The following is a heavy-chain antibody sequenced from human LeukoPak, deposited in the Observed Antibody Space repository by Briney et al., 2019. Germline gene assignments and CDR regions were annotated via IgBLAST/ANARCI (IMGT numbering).Heavy chain of an antibody. J-gene: IGHJ4*02. D-gene: IGHD1-26*01. Sequence: PGGSLRLSCAASGFIFSDYSMNWVRQAPGKGLEWVSSISSGSSYIYYADSVKGRFTISRDNGKTSLYLQMSSLRAEDTAVYYCARDFRSGSYSGAYYFDYWGQGTLVTVSS. CDR1: GFIFSDYS. CDR3: ARDFRSGSYSGAYYFDY. CDR2: ISSGSSYI. V-gene: IGHV3-21*01.